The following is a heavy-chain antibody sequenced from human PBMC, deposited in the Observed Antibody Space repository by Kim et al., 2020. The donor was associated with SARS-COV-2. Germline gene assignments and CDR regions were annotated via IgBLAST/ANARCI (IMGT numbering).Heavy chain of an antibody. V-gene: IGHV1-24*01. CDR1: GYTLTELS. Sequence: ASVKVSCKVSGYTLTELSMHWVRQAPGKGLEWMGGFDPEDGERIYPQKFQGRLTMTEDTSTDTAYMELSSLRSEDTAVYYCATVSGFVAGFYFDSWGQGTLVTVSS. CDR2: FDPEDGER. J-gene: IGHJ4*02. CDR3: ATVSGFVAGFYFDS. D-gene: IGHD2-15*01.